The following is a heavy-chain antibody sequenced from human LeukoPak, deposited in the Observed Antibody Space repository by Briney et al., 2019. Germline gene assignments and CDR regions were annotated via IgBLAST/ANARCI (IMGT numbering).Heavy chain of an antibody. CDR3: ASGIQLWFGGYYFDY. V-gene: IGHV1-3*01. CDR2: INAGNGNT. J-gene: IGHJ4*02. Sequence: ASVKVSCKASGYTFTSYAMHWVRQAPGQRLEWMGWINAGNGNTKYSQKFQGRVTITRDTSASTAYMELSSLRSEDTAVYYCASGIQLWFGGYYFDYWGQGTLVTVSS. CDR1: GYTFTSYA. D-gene: IGHD5-18*01.